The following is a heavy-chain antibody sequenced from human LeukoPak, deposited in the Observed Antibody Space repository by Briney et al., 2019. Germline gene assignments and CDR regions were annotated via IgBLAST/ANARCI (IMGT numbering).Heavy chain of an antibody. CDR2: IIPIFGTA. V-gene: IGHV1-69*05. Sequence: ASVKVSCKASGGTFSSYAISRVRQAPGQGLEWMGRIIPIFGTANYAQKFQGRVTITTDESTSTAYMELSSLRSEDTAVYYCANRIPGHPAEDAFDIWGQGTMVTVSS. D-gene: IGHD2-15*01. CDR1: GGTFSSYA. CDR3: ANRIPGHPAEDAFDI. J-gene: IGHJ3*02.